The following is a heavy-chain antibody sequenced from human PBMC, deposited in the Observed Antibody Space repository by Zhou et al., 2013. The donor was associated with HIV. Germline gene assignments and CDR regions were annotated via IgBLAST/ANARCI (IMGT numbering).Heavy chain of an antibody. V-gene: IGHV1-69*12. J-gene: IGHJ3*02. CDR3: ARDGTTVVTNPDAFDI. CDR1: GGTLTSYA. Sequence: QVQLVQSGAEVKKPGSSVKVSCKASGGTLTSYAIGWVRQAPGQGLEWMGGIIPVFGTASYAHKFQGRATIAADESTSTAYMELRSLRSDDTAVYYCARDGTTVVTNPDAFDIWGQGTMVTVSS. D-gene: IGHD4-17*01. CDR2: IIPVFGTA.